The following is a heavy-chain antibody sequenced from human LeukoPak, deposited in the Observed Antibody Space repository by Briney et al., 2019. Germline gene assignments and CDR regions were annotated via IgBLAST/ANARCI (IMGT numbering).Heavy chain of an antibody. Sequence: PGGSLRLSCAASGFTFSSYAMSWVRQAPGKGLEWIGEIYHSGSTNYNPSLKSRVTISVDKSKNQFSLKLSSVTAADTAVYYCARDGNRGGNSVARLDAFDIWGQGTMVTVSS. CDR3: ARDGNRGGNSVARLDAFDI. CDR1: GFTFSSYAM. CDR2: IYHSGST. V-gene: IGHV4-4*02. D-gene: IGHD4-23*01. J-gene: IGHJ3*02.